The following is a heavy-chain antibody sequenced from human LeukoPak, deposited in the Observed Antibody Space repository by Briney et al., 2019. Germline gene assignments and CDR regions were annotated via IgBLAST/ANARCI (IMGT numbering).Heavy chain of an antibody. V-gene: IGHV3-11*06. CDR3: ARDRVVAATPAGFDP. CDR2: ISSSSSYT. J-gene: IGHJ5*02. CDR1: GFTFSDYY. D-gene: IGHD2-15*01. Sequence: GGSLRLSCAASGFTFSDYYMSWIRQAPGKGLEWGSYISSSSSYTNYADSVKGRFTISRDNAKNSLYLQMNSLRAEDTAVYYCARDRVVAATPAGFDPWGQGTLVTVSS.